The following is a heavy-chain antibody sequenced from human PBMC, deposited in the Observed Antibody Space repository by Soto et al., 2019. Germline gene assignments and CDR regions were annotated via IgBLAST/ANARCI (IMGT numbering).Heavy chain of an antibody. CDR3: TTAPYIWGSYLSNF. CDR2: IKSKTDGETT. Sequence: EVQLVESGGGLVKPGGSLRLSCAASGFTFSNAWMSWVRQAPGKGLEWVGRIKSKTDGETTDYAAPVKGRFTISRDDSKNTLYLQMDSLQTEDTAVYYCTTAPYIWGSYLSNFWGQGTLVTVSS. J-gene: IGHJ4*02. CDR1: GFTFSNAW. V-gene: IGHV3-15*01. D-gene: IGHD3-16*02.